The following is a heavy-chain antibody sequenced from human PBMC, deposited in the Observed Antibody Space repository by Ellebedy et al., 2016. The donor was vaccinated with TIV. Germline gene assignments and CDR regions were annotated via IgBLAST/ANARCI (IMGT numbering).Heavy chain of an antibody. V-gene: IGHV4-59*01. CDR3: ARHREYYGSGSYPFDY. D-gene: IGHD3-10*01. J-gene: IGHJ4*02. Sequence: MPSETLSLTCTVSGGSISSYYWTWIRQTPGEGLEWIGHVDYSGSPNYNPSLGSRVSISVDTFKNQFSLKLSSVTAADTAVYYCARHREYYGSGSYPFDYWGQGTLVTVSS. CDR2: VDYSGSP. CDR1: GGSISSYY.